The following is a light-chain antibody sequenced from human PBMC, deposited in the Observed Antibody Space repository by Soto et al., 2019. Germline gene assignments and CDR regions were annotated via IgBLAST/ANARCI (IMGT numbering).Light chain of an antibody. CDR3: SSYAGNNNVM. Sequence: QSALTQPASVSGSPGQSITISCTGISSDVGYYNHVSWYQQHPGKAPQLIIYEVSNRPSGVSNRFSGSRSGNTASLTVSGLQAEDEGDYYCSSYAGNNNVMFGGGTKLTVL. CDR2: EVS. J-gene: IGLJ3*02. V-gene: IGLV2-14*03. CDR1: SSDVGYYNH.